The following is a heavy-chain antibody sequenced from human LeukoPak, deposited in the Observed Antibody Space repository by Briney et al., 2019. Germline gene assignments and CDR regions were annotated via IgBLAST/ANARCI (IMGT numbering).Heavy chain of an antibody. V-gene: IGHV3-23*01. CDR2: IICSSGST. CDR3: AKPDYTLRFHYGRDV. D-gene: IGHD4-11*01. CDR1: GGSISSYY. Sequence: ETLSLTCTVSGGSISSYYWSWVRQAPGKGLEGGSAIICSSGSTYYADSVKGRFTISRDNSKNNLYLQMNSLRAEDTAVYYCAKPDYTLRFHYGRDVWSERTTVTVSA. J-gene: IGHJ6*04.